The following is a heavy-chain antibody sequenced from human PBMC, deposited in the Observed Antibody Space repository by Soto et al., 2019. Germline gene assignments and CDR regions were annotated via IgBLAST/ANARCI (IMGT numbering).Heavy chain of an antibody. V-gene: IGHV3-7*01. J-gene: IGHJ4*02. Sequence: GGSLRLSCAPSGFTFSSYWMSWVRQAPGKGLEWVANIKQDGSEKYYVDSVKGRFTISRDNAKNSLYLQMNSLRAEDTAVYYCASPLRYFDYWGQGTLVTVSS. CDR2: IKQDGSEK. CDR1: GFTFSSYW. CDR3: ASPLRYFDY. D-gene: IGHD3-10*01.